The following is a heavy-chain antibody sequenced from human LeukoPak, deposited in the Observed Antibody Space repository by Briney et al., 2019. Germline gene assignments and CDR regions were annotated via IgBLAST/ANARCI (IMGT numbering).Heavy chain of an antibody. CDR1: GGSFSGYY. CDR2: INHSGST. CDR3: ARGYGDYVY. D-gene: IGHD4-17*01. J-gene: IGHJ4*02. V-gene: IGHV4-34*01. Sequence: SETLSLTCAVYGGSFSGYYWSWIRQPPGKGLEWIGEINHSGSTNYNPSLKSRVTISVDTSKNQFSLKLSSVTAADTAVYYCARGYGDYVYWGQGTLVTVPS.